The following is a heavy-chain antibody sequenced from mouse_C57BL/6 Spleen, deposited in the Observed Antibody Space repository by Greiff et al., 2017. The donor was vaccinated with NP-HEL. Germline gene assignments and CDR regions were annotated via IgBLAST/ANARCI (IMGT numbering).Heavy chain of an antibody. Sequence: QVQLKESGPGLVQPSQSLSITCTVSGFSLTSYGVHWVRQSPGKGLEWLGVIWSGGSTDYNAAFISRLSISKDNSKSQVFFKMNSLQADDTAIYYCARRGGLITTLVADYAMDYWGQGTSVTVSS. D-gene: IGHD1-1*01. CDR3: ARRGGLITTLVADYAMDY. J-gene: IGHJ4*01. V-gene: IGHV2-2*01. CDR2: IWSGGST. CDR1: GFSLTSYG.